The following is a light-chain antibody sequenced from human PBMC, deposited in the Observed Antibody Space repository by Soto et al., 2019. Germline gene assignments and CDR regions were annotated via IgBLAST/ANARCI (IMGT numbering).Light chain of an antibody. CDR3: QQYNNWPPYP. J-gene: IGKJ2*01. CDR1: QSVAIN. V-gene: IGKV3-15*01. CDR2: GAS. Sequence: ETGMTQSPVTLSVSPGERATLSCRASQSVAINLVWYQQRPGQAPRLLIYGASTRATGIPARFSGSGSGTEFTLTISSLQSEDFAVYYCQQYNNWPPYPFGQGTKLEIK.